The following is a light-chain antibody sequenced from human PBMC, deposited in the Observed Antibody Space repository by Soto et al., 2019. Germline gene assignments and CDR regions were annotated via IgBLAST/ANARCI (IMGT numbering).Light chain of an antibody. J-gene: IGKJ1*01. CDR2: ATS. V-gene: IGKV1-5*01. CDR3: QQYNNYPRT. CDR1: QTISSW. Sequence: DIQMTQSPSTLSGSVGDRVTITCRASQTISSWLAWYQQKPGKAPKLLIYATSTLQSGVPSRFSGSGSGTEFTLTISNLQPDDFATYFCQQYNNYPRTFCQGTKV.